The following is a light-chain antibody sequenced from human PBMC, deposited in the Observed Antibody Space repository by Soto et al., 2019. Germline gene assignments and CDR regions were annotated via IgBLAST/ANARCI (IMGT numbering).Light chain of an antibody. CDR3: CSYVYSNSWV. CDR2: EGN. CDR1: SSDGLSYDA. J-gene: IGLJ3*02. V-gene: IGLV2-23*01. Sequence: QSALTQPASVSGSPGQSVTISCTGTSSDGLSYDADSWYQHRPGKAPKLIIYEGNKRPSGVSNRYSGSRSDNMASLTISGLQAEDEADYYCCSYVYSNSWVFGGGTKLTVL.